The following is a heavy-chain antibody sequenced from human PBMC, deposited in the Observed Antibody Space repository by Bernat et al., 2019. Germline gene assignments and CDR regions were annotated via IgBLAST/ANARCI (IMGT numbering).Heavy chain of an antibody. CDR3: ARDDPYTAMVTH. D-gene: IGHD5-18*01. Sequence: VQLVESGGGVVQPGRSLRLSCAASGFTFSSYAMHWVRQAPGKGLEWVSYISSSGSTIYYADSVKGRFTISRDNAKNSLYLQMNSLRAEDTAVYYCARDDPYTAMVTHWGQGTLVTVSS. V-gene: IGHV3-48*04. CDR2: ISSSGSTI. CDR1: GFTFSSYA. J-gene: IGHJ4*02.